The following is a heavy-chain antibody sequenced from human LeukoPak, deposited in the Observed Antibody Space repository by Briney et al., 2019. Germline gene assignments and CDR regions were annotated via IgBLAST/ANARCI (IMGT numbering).Heavy chain of an antibody. V-gene: IGHV2-26*01. D-gene: IGHD4-11*01. CDR3: ARILQDYYYGMDV. CDR1: GFTFSSYA. J-gene: IGHJ6*02. CDR2: IFSNDEK. Sequence: LRLSCAASGFTFSSYAMSWVRQAPGKDLEWLAHIFSNDEKSYSTSLKSRLTISKDTSKSQVVLTMTNMDPVDTATYYCARILQDYYYGMDVWGQGTTVTVSS.